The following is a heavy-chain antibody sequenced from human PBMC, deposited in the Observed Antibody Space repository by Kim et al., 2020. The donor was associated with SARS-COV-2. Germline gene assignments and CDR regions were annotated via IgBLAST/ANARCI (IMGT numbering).Heavy chain of an antibody. CDR2: MNPNSGNT. J-gene: IGHJ6*03. D-gene: IGHD3-3*01. CDR3: ARGQRYYDFWSGYPWVYYMDV. CDR1: GYTFTSYD. Sequence: ASVKVSCKASGYTFTSYDINWVRQATGQGLEWMGWMNPNSGNTGYAHKFQGRVTMTRNTSISTAYMELSSLRSEDTAVYYCARGQRYYDFWSGYPWVYYMDVWGKGTTVTVSS. V-gene: IGHV1-8*01.